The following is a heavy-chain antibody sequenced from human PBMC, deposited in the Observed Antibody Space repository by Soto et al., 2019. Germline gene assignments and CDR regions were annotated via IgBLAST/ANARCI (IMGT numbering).Heavy chain of an antibody. Sequence: EVQLVETGGGLIQPGGSLRLSCAASGFTVSSNYTSWVRQAPGKGLEWVSVIYSGGSTYYADSVKGRFTISRDNSKNTLYLQMNSLRAEDTAVYYCARGVTRGGDWFDPWGQGTLVTVSS. J-gene: IGHJ5*02. V-gene: IGHV3-53*02. CDR3: ARGVTRGGDWFDP. D-gene: IGHD2-2*01. CDR2: IYSGGST. CDR1: GFTVSSNY.